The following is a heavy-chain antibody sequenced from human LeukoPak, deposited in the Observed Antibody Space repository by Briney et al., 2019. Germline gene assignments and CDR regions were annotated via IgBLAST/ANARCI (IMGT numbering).Heavy chain of an antibody. D-gene: IGHD5-18*01. CDR3: ARDVGQLWKYFDY. Sequence: GGSLRLSCAASGFTFSSYAMHWVRQAPGKGLEWVAVISYDGSNKYYADSVKGRFTISRDNSKNTLYLQMNSLRAEDTAVCYCARDVGQLWKYFDYWGQGTLVTVSS. CDR1: GFTFSSYA. CDR2: ISYDGSNK. J-gene: IGHJ4*02. V-gene: IGHV3-30-3*01.